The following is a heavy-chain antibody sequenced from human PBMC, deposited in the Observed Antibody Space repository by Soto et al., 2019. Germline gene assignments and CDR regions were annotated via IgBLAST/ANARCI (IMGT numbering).Heavy chain of an antibody. V-gene: IGHV3-11*06. J-gene: IGHJ6*02. Sequence: GGSLRLSCAASGFTFSDYYMSWIRQAPGKGLEWVSYISSSSSYTNYADSVKGRFTISRDNAKNSLYLQMNSLRAEDTAVYYCARERRVGASPSAYYYYGMDVWGQGTAVTVSS. CDR3: ARERRVGASPSAYYYYGMDV. CDR2: ISSSSSYT. CDR1: GFTFSDYY. D-gene: IGHD1-26*01.